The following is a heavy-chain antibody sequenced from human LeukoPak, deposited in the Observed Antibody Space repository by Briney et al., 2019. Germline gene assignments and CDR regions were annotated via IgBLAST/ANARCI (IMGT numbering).Heavy chain of an antibody. D-gene: IGHD1-7*01. CDR3: AKDSERSPRTTFDY. J-gene: IGHJ4*02. Sequence: GGSLRLSWAASGFTFDDYAMHWVRQAPGKGLEWVSGISWNSGSIGYADSVKGRFTISRDNAKDSLYLQMNSLRAEDTALYYCAKDSERSPRTTFDYWGQGTLVTVSS. V-gene: IGHV3-9*01. CDR2: ISWNSGSI. CDR1: GFTFDDYA.